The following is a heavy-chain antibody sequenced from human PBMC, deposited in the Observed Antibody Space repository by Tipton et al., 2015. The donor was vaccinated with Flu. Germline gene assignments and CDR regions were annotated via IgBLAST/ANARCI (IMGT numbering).Heavy chain of an antibody. CDR3: VRAPKGLTYNYYFDY. J-gene: IGHJ4*02. CDR1: GFTFDDYA. V-gene: IGHV3-9*01. D-gene: IGHD1-1*01. Sequence: SLRLSCAASGFTFDDYAMHWVRQAPGKGLGWVSGISWHSGLIDYVDSVKGRFTISRDNAKNSLYLQMNSLRADDTALYYCVRAPKGLTYNYYFDYWGQGTLVTVSS. CDR2: ISWHSGLI.